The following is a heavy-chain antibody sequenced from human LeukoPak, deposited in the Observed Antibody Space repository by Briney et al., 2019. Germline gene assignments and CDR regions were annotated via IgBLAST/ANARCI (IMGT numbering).Heavy chain of an antibody. CDR1: GGTFSSYA. V-gene: IGHV1-69*05. J-gene: IGHJ4*02. CDR3: ARGTYCSGGSCYSADY. CDR2: IIPIFGTA. D-gene: IGHD2-15*01. Sequence: SVKVSCKASGGTFSSYAISWVRQAPGQGLKWMGGIIPIFGTANYAQKFQGRVTITTDESTSTAYMELSCLRSEDTAVYYCARGTYCSGGSCYSADYWGQGTLVTVSS.